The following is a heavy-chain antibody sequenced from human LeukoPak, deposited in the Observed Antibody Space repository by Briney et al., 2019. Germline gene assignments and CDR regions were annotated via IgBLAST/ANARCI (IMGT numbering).Heavy chain of an antibody. J-gene: IGHJ4*02. CDR2: INAGNGNT. CDR3: ARQHIAVAGTLFDY. Sequence: GGSLRLSCAASGFTFSTYAMHWVRQAPGQRLEWMGWINAGNGNTKYSQEFQGRVTITRDTSASTAYMELSSLRSEDMAVYYCARQHIAVAGTLFDYWGQGTLVTVSS. D-gene: IGHD6-19*01. CDR1: GFTFSTYA. V-gene: IGHV1-3*03.